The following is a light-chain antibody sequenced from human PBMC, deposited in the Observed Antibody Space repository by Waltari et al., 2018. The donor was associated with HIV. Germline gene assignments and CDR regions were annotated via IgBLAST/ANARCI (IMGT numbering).Light chain of an antibody. J-gene: IGLJ2*01. CDR1: YVAVTSKNY. CDR2: DST. V-gene: IGLV7-46*01. Sequence: QAAVTQEPSLTVSPGGTIILPCGSGYVAVTSKNYAYWFQQKPGQAPTTLIYDSTKRHFWTPARFSAFLLGDKAVLTLSGALSEDEAVYFCMLFCGATRIFGGGTTVTV. CDR3: MLFCGATRI.